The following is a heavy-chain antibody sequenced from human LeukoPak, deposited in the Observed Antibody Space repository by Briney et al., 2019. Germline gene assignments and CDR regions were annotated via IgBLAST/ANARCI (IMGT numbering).Heavy chain of an antibody. V-gene: IGHV3-23*01. Sequence: GGSLRLSCAASGFTFNTYVMSWVRQAPGKGLEWVSAINGGGSTYYADSVKGRFTISRDNSKNTLYLQMNSLRAEDTAVYYCAEPEGGYYDIRPDWGQGTLVTVSS. J-gene: IGHJ4*02. CDR3: AEPEGGYYDIRPD. CDR2: INGGGST. CDR1: GFTFNTYV. D-gene: IGHD3-22*01.